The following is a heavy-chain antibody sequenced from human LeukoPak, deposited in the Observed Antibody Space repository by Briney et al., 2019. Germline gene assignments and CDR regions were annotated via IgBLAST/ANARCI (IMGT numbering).Heavy chain of an antibody. J-gene: IGHJ4*02. CDR1: GGSVSSGGYS. D-gene: IGHD5-18*01. CDR2: IYNSGST. V-gene: IGHV4-61*08. Sequence: SETLSLTCTVSGGSVSSGGYSWSSIRQPPGKGLEWIGYIYNSGSTNYNPSLKSRVIISVDTSKNQFSLKLSSVTAADTAVYYCASVVDTATHFDYWGQGTLVTVSS. CDR3: ASVVDTATHFDY.